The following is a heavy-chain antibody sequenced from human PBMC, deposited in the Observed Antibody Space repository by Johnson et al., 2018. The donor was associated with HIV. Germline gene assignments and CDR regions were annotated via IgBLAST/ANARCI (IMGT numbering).Heavy chain of an antibody. CDR2: IYSGGST. Sequence: VQLVESGGTLVQPGGSLRLSCAASGFTVSSNYMSWVRQAPGKGLEWVSVIYSGGSTYYADSVKGRFTISRDNSKNTLYLQMNSLSAEDTAVYYCARKQWLEIPSDALDVWGQGTMVTVSS. D-gene: IGHD6-19*01. CDR1: GFTVSSNY. J-gene: IGHJ3*01. V-gene: IGHV3-66*01. CDR3: ARKQWLEIPSDALDV.